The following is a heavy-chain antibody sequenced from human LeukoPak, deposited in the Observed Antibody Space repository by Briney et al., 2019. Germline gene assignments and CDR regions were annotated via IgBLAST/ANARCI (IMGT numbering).Heavy chain of an antibody. J-gene: IGHJ4*02. V-gene: IGHV6-1*01. Sequence: SQTLSLTCAISGDSVSNNSAAWNWIRQSPSRGLEWLGRTYYRSKRYNDYAESVKSRITINPDTSKTQFSLQVNSVTSDCTAVYCCVKGFSFDYWGQGTLVTVSS. CDR3: VKGFSFDY. CDR1: GDSVSNNSAA. CDR2: TYYRSKRYN. D-gene: IGHD3-10*01.